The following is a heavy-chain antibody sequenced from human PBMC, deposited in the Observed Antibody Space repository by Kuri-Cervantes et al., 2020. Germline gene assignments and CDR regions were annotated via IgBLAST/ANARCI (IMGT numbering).Heavy chain of an antibody. CDR2: IYYSGST. D-gene: IGHD2-21*02. V-gene: IGHV4-59*01. CDR3: AREALLDVVVTATHWNFDL. Sequence: ESLKISCTVSGGSISSYYWSWIRQPPGKGLEWIGYIYYSGSTNYNPSLKSRVTISVDTSKNQFSLKLSSVTAADTAVYYCAREALLDVVVTATHWNFDLWGRGTLVTVSS. CDR1: GGSISSYY. J-gene: IGHJ2*01.